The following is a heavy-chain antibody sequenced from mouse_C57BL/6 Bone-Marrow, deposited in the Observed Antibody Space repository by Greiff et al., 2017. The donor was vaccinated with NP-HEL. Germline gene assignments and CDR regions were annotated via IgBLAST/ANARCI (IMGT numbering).Heavy chain of an antibody. V-gene: IGHV5-16*01. J-gene: IGHJ1*03. D-gene: IGHD1-1*01. CDR2: INYDGSST. CDR1: GFTFSDYY. Sequence: EVKLVESEGGLVQPGSSMKLSCTASGFTFSDYYMAWVRQVPEKGLEWVANINYDGSSTYYLDSLKSRFIISRDNAKNILYLQMSSMKSEDTATYYCARDRDYYYGSSYWYFDVWGTGTTVTVSS. CDR3: ARDRDYYYGSSYWYFDV.